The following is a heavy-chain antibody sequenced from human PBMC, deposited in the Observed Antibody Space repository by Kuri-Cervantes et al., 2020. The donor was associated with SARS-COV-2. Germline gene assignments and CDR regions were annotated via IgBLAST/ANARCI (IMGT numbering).Heavy chain of an antibody. CDR1: GGSFSAYY. J-gene: IGHJ3*02. CDR2: INHSGST. V-gene: IGHV4-34*01. D-gene: IGHD3-16*01. Sequence: ESLKISCAVFGGSFSAYYWNWVRQLPGKGLECIGEINHSGSTNYNPSLNSRVTISIDRSNNHFSLRPRSLTAADTAVYCCASEGESDAFNIWGQG. CDR3: ASEGESDAFNI.